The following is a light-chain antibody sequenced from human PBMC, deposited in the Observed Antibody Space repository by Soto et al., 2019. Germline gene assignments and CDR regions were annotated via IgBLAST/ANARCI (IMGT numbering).Light chain of an antibody. CDR1: QSVSSY. CDR2: GAS. V-gene: IGKV3-11*01. J-gene: IGKJ2*01. CDR3: QHRGKWPRT. Sequence: EIVLTQSPATLSLSPGERATLSCRASQSVSSYLAWYQQKPGQDPRLLIYGASIRATGTPARFSGSGSGTDFTLTISSLEPEDFAVSYFQHRGKWPRTFGQGTTLEIK.